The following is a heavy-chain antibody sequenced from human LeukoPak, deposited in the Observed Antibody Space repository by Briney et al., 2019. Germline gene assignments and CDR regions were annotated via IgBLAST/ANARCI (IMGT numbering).Heavy chain of an antibody. D-gene: IGHD2-2*01. V-gene: IGHV1-69*13. CDR1: GGTFSSYA. J-gene: IGHJ4*02. CDR3: ARAAYCSSTSCSFDY. Sequence: ASVKVSCKASGGTFSSYAISWVRQAPGQGLEWMGGIIPIFGTANYAQKFQGRVTITADESTSTAYMELSSLRSEDTAVYYCARAAYCSSTSCSFDYWGQGTLVTVSS. CDR2: IIPIFGTA.